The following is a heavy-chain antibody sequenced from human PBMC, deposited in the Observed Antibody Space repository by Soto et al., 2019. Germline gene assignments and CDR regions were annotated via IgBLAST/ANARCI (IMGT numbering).Heavy chain of an antibody. J-gene: IGHJ4*02. V-gene: IGHV6-1*01. CDR2: TYYRSKWYN. Sequence: SQTLSLTCAISGDSVSSNSAAWNWIRQSPSRGLEWLGRTYYRSKWYNDYAVSVKSRITINPDTSKNQFSLQLNSVTPEDTAVYYCARVPQRAYSSSQRTQKLFNDYWGQGTLVTVSS. D-gene: IGHD6-13*01. CDR1: GDSVSSNSAA. CDR3: ARVPQRAYSSSQRTQKLFNDY.